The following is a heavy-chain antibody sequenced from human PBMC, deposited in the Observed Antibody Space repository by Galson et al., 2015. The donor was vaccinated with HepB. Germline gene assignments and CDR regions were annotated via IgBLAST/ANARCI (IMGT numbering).Heavy chain of an antibody. CDR1: GFTFSSYA. Sequence: SLRLSCAASGFTFSSYAMSWVRQAPGKGLEWVSAISGSGDSTYYADSVKGRFTISRDNSKNTMYLQMNSLRAEDTALYYCAKDKGYSYGFDYWGQGTLATVSS. CDR2: ISGSGDST. D-gene: IGHD5-18*01. V-gene: IGHV3-23*01. J-gene: IGHJ4*02. CDR3: AKDKGYSYGFDY.